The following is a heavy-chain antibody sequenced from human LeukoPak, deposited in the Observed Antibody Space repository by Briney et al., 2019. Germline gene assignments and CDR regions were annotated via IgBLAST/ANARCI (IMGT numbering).Heavy chain of an antibody. J-gene: IGHJ4*02. Sequence: PSETLSLTCTVSGGSISSSSYYWGWIRQPPGKGLEWIGYIYYSGSTYYNPSLKSRVTISVDTSKNQFSLKLSSVTAADTAVYYCARDSRRYNWNYGFGYWGQGTLVTVSS. V-gene: IGHV4-39*07. CDR1: GGSISSSSYY. CDR2: IYYSGST. CDR3: ARDSRRYNWNYGFGY. D-gene: IGHD1-7*01.